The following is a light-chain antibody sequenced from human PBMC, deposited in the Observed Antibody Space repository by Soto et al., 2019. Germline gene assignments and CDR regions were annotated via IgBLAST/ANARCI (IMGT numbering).Light chain of an antibody. J-gene: IGKJ1*01. V-gene: IGKV1-5*01. Sequence: IQVTQSPSTLSASVGDRVTITCRASQGISSYLAWYQHKPGKAPKLLIYDASSLESGFPSRLRGSVGGTELTITSSRMQTDGFATYYCQHYYCLARTFGQGTKV. CDR2: DAS. CDR3: QHYYCLART. CDR1: QGISSY.